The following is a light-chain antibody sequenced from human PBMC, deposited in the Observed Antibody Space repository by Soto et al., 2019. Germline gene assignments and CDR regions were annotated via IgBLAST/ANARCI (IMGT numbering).Light chain of an antibody. Sequence: DIQMTQSPSSLSASVGDTVTITCRASQGISNFLAWYQQRPGTVPRFLIYAASTLHSGVPSRFSGSGSGTHFPLTISSLQPEDFATYYCQKYDSAPYTFGQGTKLQMK. J-gene: IGKJ2*01. CDR1: QGISNF. CDR3: QKYDSAPYT. V-gene: IGKV1-27*01. CDR2: AAS.